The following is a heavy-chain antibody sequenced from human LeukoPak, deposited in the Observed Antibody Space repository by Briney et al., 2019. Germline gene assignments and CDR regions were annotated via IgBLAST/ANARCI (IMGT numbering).Heavy chain of an antibody. CDR1: GFTFSSYA. D-gene: IGHD3-16*02. Sequence: QPGGSLRLSCAASGFTFSSYAMSWVRQAPGKGLEWVSAISGSGGGTYYADSVKGRFTISRDNSKNTLYLQMNSLRAEDTAVYYCAKDFYVWGSYPADYWGQGTLVTVSS. V-gene: IGHV3-23*01. CDR3: AKDFYVWGSYPADY. J-gene: IGHJ4*02. CDR2: ISGSGGGT.